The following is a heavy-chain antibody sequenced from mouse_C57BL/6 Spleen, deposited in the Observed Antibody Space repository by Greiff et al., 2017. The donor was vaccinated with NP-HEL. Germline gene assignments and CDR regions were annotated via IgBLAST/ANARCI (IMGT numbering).Heavy chain of an antibody. Sequence: EVKLVESGGDLVKPGGSLKLSCAASGFTFSSYGMSWVRQTPDKRLEWVATISSGGSYTYYPDSVKGRFTISRDNAKNTLYLQMSSLKSEDTAMYYCASYGSTYWYFDVWGTGTTVTVSS. J-gene: IGHJ1*03. CDR2: ISSGGSYT. D-gene: IGHD1-1*01. CDR3: ASYGSTYWYFDV. CDR1: GFTFSSYG. V-gene: IGHV5-6*01.